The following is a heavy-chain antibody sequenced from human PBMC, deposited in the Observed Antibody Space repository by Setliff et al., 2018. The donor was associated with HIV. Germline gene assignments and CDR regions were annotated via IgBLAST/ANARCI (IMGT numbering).Heavy chain of an antibody. CDR2: IYTSGST. Sequence: SETLSLTCTVSGGSISSYYWSWIRQPPGKGLEWIGYIYTSGSTNYNPSLKSRVTISVDTSKNQFSLKLSSVTAADTAVYYCARAPPYSTGWGLDYWGQGTLVTVSS. CDR3: ARAPPYSTGWGLDY. V-gene: IGHV4-4*09. CDR1: GGSISSYY. D-gene: IGHD6-19*01. J-gene: IGHJ4*02.